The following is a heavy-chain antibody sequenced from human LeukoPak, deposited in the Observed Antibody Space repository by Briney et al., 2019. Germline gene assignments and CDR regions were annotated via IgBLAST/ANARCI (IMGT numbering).Heavy chain of an antibody. V-gene: IGHV3-48*02. D-gene: IGHD1-1*01. CDR3: AVQLERRGCFDY. J-gene: IGHJ4*02. Sequence: PGGSLRLSCAASGFTFSSYWMNWVRQAPGKGPEWVSYITSTSSTIHYADSVKGRFTISRDNAKNSVYLQMNSLRDEDTAVYYCAVQLERRGCFDYWGQGTLVTVSS. CDR2: ITSTSSTI. CDR1: GFTFSSYW.